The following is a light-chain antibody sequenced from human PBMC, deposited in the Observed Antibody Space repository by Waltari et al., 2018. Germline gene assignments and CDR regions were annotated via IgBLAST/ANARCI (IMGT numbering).Light chain of an antibody. CDR2: GVT. V-gene: IGLV2-11*01. J-gene: IGLJ1*01. Sequence: QSALTQPRSVAGSPGQSVTISCTGTSSDVGGYDYVPWYQQQSAKAPKRIIFGVTERPSGVPDRFSGSKSGNTASLTISGLQSEDEADYYCCSYAGSYTEVFGTGTTVTVL. CDR1: SSDVGGYDY. CDR3: CSYAGSYTEV.